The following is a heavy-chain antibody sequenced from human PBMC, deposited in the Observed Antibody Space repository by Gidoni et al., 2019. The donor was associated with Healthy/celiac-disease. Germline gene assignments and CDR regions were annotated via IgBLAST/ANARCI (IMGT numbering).Heavy chain of an antibody. CDR1: GFTFSSYS. Sequence: EVQLVESGGGLVKPGGSLRLSCAASGFTFSSYSMNWVRQAPGKGLEWVSSISSSSSYIYYAESVKGRFTISRDNAKNSLYLQMNSLRAEDTAVYYCARDLFSGIYDFWSGYLDYWGQGTLVTVSS. D-gene: IGHD3-3*01. CDR3: ARDLFSGIYDFWSGYLDY. J-gene: IGHJ4*02. CDR2: ISSSSSYI. V-gene: IGHV3-21*01.